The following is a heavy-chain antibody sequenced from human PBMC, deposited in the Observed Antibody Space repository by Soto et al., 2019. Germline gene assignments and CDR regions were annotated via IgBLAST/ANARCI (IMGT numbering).Heavy chain of an antibody. CDR3: TPDSYFPMKLVRFDY. Sequence: EVQLVESGGGLVEPGGSLRLSCAASGFTFTTAWINWVRQAPGKGLEWVGRIKSKIAGGTTDFAAPVKGRFAISRDDSRNMVYFKMNSLKIEETAVFYVTPDSYFPMKLVRFDYWALEPWSPSP. J-gene: IGHJ4*01. D-gene: IGHD3-22*01. V-gene: IGHV3-15*07. CDR2: IKSKIAGGTT. CDR1: GFTFTTAW.